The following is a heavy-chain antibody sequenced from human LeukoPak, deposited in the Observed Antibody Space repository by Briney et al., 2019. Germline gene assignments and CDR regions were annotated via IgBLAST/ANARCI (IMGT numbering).Heavy chain of an antibody. CDR3: AREAVGAHLYYYYMDV. D-gene: IGHD1-26*01. J-gene: IGHJ6*03. CDR1: GFIFSTYS. Sequence: PGGSLRLPCAASGFIFSTYSMHWVRQAPGKGLEWVAVISFDGSNKYYADSVKGRFTISRDLSNNTLFLQMNSLRPDDTSVYYCAREAVGAHLYYYYMDVWGKGTTVTVSS. V-gene: IGHV3-30-3*01. CDR2: ISFDGSNK.